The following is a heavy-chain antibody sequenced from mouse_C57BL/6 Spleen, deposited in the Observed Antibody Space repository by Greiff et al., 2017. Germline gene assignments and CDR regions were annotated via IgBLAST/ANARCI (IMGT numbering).Heavy chain of an antibody. J-gene: IGHJ3*01. CDR3: ARKDGYYVIAD. CDR2: IYPGDGDT. Sequence: QVQLQQSGPELVKPGASVKISCKASGYAFSSSWMNWVKQRPGKGLEWIGRIYPGDGDTNYNQKFKGKSTLNVDKSSSTAYMQLSSLTSEDSAVYYCARKDGYYVIADWGQGTLVTVSA. V-gene: IGHV1-82*01. CDR1: GYAFSSSW. D-gene: IGHD2-3*01.